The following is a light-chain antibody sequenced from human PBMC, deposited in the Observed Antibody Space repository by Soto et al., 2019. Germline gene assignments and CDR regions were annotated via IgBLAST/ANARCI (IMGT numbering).Light chain of an antibody. V-gene: IGKV1-5*01. CDR3: HQRQSWPRT. CDR1: QSISMF. Sequence: DIQMTQSPPTLSASVGDRVTITCRASQSISMFLAWYQQKPGKAPKLLIYDASSLESGVPSRFSGSGSGTEFTLTINSLAPEDFAIYYCHQRQSWPRTFGQGAKVDIK. J-gene: IGKJ1*01. CDR2: DAS.